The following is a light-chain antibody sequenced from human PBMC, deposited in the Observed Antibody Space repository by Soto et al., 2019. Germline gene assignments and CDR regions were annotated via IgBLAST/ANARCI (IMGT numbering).Light chain of an antibody. J-gene: IGKJ5*01. V-gene: IGKV3-15*01. Sequence: EIVLTQSPGTLSLSPGERATLSCRASQSVSSTYLAWYQQKPGQAPRPLIYGASTRATGIPARFSGSGSGTEFTLTISSLQSEDFAVYYCQQYNNWPPAITFGQGTRLEIK. CDR3: QQYNNWPPAIT. CDR2: GAS. CDR1: QSVSSTY.